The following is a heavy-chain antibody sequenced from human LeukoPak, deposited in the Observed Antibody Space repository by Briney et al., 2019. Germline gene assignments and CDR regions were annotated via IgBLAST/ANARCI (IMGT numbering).Heavy chain of an antibody. CDR3: ARPPAPYNWNRYPIYYYYYMDV. CDR1: GGSFSGYY. CDR2: INHSGST. J-gene: IGHJ6*03. D-gene: IGHD1-20*01. V-gene: IGHV4-34*01. Sequence: SETLSLTCAVYGGSFSGYYWSWIRQPPGKGLEWIGEINHSGSTNYNPSLKSRVTISVDTSKNQFSLKLSSVTAADTAVYYCARPPAPYNWNRYPIYYYYYMDVWGKGTTVTVSS.